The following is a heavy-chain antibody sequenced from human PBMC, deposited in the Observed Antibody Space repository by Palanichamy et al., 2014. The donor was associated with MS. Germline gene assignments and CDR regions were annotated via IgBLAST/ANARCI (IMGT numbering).Heavy chain of an antibody. CDR3: AREKDNSGRQTDSLDI. J-gene: IGHJ3*02. D-gene: IGHD3-10*01. V-gene: IGHV3-74*01. CDR1: GFTFSTYW. Sequence: QLVESGGGLVQPGGSLRLSCAASGFTFSTYWMHWVRQVPGQGLVWVSRIRSDGRGMTYVDSVKGRFTISRDNAKSTLYLQMNSLRAEDTAVYYCAREKDNSGRQTDSLDIWGQGAMVTVSP. CDR2: IRSDGRGM.